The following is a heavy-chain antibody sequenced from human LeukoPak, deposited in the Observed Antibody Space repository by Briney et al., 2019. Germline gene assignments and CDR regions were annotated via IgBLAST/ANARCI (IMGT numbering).Heavy chain of an antibody. CDR2: INSGGDAT. CDR3: AKGAVSIDLAAFDT. Sequence: SGGSLRLSCAASGFRFIAYTMSWVRQAPGKGPEWVSAINSGGDATSYADSVRGRFTISRDNSKNTLCLQMHSLRAEDPVFYSGAKGAVSIDLAAFDTWGQGRMVSVCS. D-gene: IGHD3-3*01. V-gene: IGHV3-23*01. CDR1: GFRFIAYT. J-gene: IGHJ3*02.